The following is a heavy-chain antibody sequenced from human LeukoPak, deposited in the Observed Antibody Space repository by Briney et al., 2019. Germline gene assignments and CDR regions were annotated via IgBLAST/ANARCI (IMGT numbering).Heavy chain of an antibody. V-gene: IGHV1-2*02. Sequence: GASVKVSCKASGYTFTGYYMHWVRQAPGQGLEWMGWINPNSGGTNYAQKFQGRVTMTRDTSISTAYMELSRLRSDGTAVYYCAISLAVAGTISWFDPWGQGTLVTVSS. D-gene: IGHD6-19*01. J-gene: IGHJ5*02. CDR3: AISLAVAGTISWFDP. CDR1: GYTFTGYY. CDR2: INPNSGGT.